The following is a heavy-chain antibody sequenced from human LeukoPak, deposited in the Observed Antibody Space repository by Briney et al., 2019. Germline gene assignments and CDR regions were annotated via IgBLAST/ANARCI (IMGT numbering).Heavy chain of an antibody. CDR2: IYYTGGT. CDR3: SRDPGSSAPPWFDP. V-gene: IGHV4-59*11. D-gene: IGHD3-10*01. J-gene: IGHJ5*02. CDR1: RGSIGNHF. Sequence: SETLSLTCTISRGSIGNHFWTWIRQPPGKGLEWIGNIYYTGGTKYNPSLKSRVTMSIDTSKKQFSMKLSSLTAADPAVYCCSRDPGSSAPPWFDPWGQGTLVTVSS.